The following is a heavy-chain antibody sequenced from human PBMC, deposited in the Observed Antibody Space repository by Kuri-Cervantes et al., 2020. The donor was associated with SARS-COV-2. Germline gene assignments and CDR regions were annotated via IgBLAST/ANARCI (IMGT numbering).Heavy chain of an antibody. V-gene: IGHV3-23*01. J-gene: IGHJ4*02. CDR3: ARDLGVAPDF. Sequence: LTCAASGFTFSSYAMSRVRQAPGKGLEWVSCIKGGSGTTYYAASVKGRFTVSRDNAKNTLYLLMSSLRVEDTAMYYCARDLGVAPDFWGQGTQVTVSS. CDR1: GFTFSSYA. D-gene: IGHD3-16*01. CDR2: IKGGSGTT.